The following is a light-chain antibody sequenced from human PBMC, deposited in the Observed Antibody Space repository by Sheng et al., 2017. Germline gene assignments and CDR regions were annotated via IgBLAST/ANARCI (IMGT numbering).Light chain of an antibody. CDR2: DAS. J-gene: IGKJ4*01. Sequence: ENVLTQSPGTLSLSPGEGVTLSCRASQSVRRSSLAWYQQKPGQAPRLLIYDASSRATDIPDRFSGSGSGTDFTLTISRLDPEDSAVYYCQQYGSSPLTFGGGTKVEIK. V-gene: IGKV3-20*01. CDR3: QQYGSSPLT. CDR1: QSVRRSS.